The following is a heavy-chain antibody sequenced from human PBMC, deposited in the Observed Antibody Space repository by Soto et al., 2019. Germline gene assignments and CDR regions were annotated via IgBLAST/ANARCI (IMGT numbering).Heavy chain of an antibody. CDR3: ARVFSDSSSFFDP. CDR2: IYYSGST. CDR1: GGSISSGNYY. D-gene: IGHD6-13*01. Sequence: QVQLQESGPGLVKPSQTLSLTCTVSGGSISSGNYYWSWIRQHPGKGLEWIGYIYYSGSTSYNPSLKSRLTISVDTSKNHFSLKLSSVTAADTAVYYCARVFSDSSSFFDPWGQGTLVTVSS. V-gene: IGHV4-31*03. J-gene: IGHJ5*02.